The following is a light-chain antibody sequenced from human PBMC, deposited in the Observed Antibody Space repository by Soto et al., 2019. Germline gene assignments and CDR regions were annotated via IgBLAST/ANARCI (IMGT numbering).Light chain of an antibody. CDR3: QQYNSYST. V-gene: IGKV1-5*01. CDR1: QSISSW. Sequence: DIQMTQFPSTLFASVGHRVPKPYRASQSISSWLAWYQQTPGKAPKILIYDASSLESGVPSRFSGSGSGTEFTLTISSLQPDDFATYYCQQYNSYSTFGQGTKVDIK. CDR2: DAS. J-gene: IGKJ1*01.